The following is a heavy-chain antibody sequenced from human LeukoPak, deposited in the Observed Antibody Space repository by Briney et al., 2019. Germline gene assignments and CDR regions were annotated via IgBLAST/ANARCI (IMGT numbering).Heavy chain of an antibody. Sequence: GGSLRLSCAASGFTFDDYGMSWVRQAPGKGLEWVSGINWNGGSTGYADSVKGRFTISRDNAKNSLYLQMNSLRAEDTAVYYCAKDRAPSGFYAFDIWGQGTMVTVSS. CDR1: GFTFDDYG. J-gene: IGHJ3*02. D-gene: IGHD3-22*01. CDR3: AKDRAPSGFYAFDI. V-gene: IGHV3-20*04. CDR2: INWNGGST.